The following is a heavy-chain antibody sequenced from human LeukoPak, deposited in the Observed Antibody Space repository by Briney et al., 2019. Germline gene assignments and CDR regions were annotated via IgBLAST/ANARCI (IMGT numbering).Heavy chain of an antibody. CDR3: AKGGGWYFDGIDI. J-gene: IGHJ3*02. CDR2: ISGNGGPT. CDR1: GFTFSGSA. V-gene: IGHV3-23*01. Sequence: GGSLRLSCEVSGFTFSGSAMNWVRQAPGKGLEWVAVISGNGGPTYYADSVKGRFTISRDNSKNTLYLQMNSLRAEDTAVYYCAKGGGWYFDGIDIWGHGTMVAVSS. D-gene: IGHD6-19*01.